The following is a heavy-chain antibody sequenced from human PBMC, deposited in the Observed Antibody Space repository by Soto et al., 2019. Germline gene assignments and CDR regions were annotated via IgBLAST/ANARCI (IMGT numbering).Heavy chain of an antibody. V-gene: IGHV3-53*02. CDR2: IYSGGST. CDR3: ATYSSLDY. Sequence: EVQLVETGGGLIQPGGSLRPSCAASGFTVSNNYMSWVRQAPGKGLEWVSLIYSGGSTYYADSVKGRFTISRDNSKNTLYLQMNSLRAEDTAVYYCATYSSLDYWGQGTLVTVSS. J-gene: IGHJ4*02. D-gene: IGHD6-13*01. CDR1: GFTVSNNY.